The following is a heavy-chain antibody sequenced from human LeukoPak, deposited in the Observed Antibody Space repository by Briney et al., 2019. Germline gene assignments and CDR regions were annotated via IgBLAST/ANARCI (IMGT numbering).Heavy chain of an antibody. V-gene: IGHV3-20*04. Sequence: GGSLRLSCAASGFTFDDYGMSWVRQAPGKGLEWVSGINWNGGSTGYADSVKGRFTISRDNAKNSLYLQMNSLRAEDTALYYCARGVRGYSGYPSDYWGQGTLVTVSS. J-gene: IGHJ4*02. D-gene: IGHD5-12*01. CDR2: INWNGGST. CDR3: ARGVRGYSGYPSDY. CDR1: GFTFDDYG.